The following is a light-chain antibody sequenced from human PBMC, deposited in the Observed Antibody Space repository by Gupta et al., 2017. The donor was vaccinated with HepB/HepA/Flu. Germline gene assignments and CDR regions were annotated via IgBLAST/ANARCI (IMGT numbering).Light chain of an antibody. CDR3: QNWVYGIVDA. J-gene: IGLJ1*01. CDR1: SGHSTHA. V-gene: IGLV4-69*01. CDR2: FNSDGSH. Sequence: QLVLTQSPSASASLGASVKLTCTLSSGHSTHAIAWHQQEPEKGPRFLMRFNSDGSHTKGDGIPERGAGSSSGGERSLTTASLQPEDEANDDCQNWVYGIVDAVGTGTKV.